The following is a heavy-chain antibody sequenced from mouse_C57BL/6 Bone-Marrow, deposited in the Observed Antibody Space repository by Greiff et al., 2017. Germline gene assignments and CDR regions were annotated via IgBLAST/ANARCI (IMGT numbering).Heavy chain of an antibody. CDR3: ARGRLRYFDY. D-gene: IGHD1-1*01. CDR2: ISDGGSYT. V-gene: IGHV5-4*03. Sequence: EVKVVESGGGLVKPGGSLKLSCAASGFTFSSYAMSWVRQTPEKRLEWVATISDGGSYTYYPDNVKGRFTISRDNAKNNLYLQMSQLKSEDTAMYYCARGRLRYFDYWGQGTTLTVSS. CDR1: GFTFSSYA. J-gene: IGHJ2*01.